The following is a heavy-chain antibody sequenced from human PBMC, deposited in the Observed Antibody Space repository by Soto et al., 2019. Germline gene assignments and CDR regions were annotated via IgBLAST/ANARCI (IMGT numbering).Heavy chain of an antibody. J-gene: IGHJ6*02. CDR3: ATATISPVSATLYHYGMDV. CDR1: GGTFNNFA. V-gene: IGHV1-69*01. CDR2: IMPVFHRT. Sequence: QVQLVQSGAEVKKPGSSVKVSCQASGGTFNNFAFTWVRQAPGQGLEWLGGIMPVFHRTNNEQTFQDRITVTADDFTTTVYMEMTSLRYDDTAVYYCATATISPVSATLYHYGMDVWGQGTTVTVSS. D-gene: IGHD6-25*01.